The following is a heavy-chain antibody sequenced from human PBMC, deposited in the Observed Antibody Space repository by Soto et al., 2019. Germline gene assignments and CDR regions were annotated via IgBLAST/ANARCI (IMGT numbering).Heavy chain of an antibody. CDR3: SRDRGYYDSSGYFDY. V-gene: IGHV3-11*01. Sequence: QVQLVESGGGLVKPGGSLRLSCAASGFTFSDYYMSWIRQAPGKGLEWVSYISSSGDITYYADSVKGRVTISRDNAKNSLYLQMHNLRAEDAAVYYCSRDRGYYDSSGYFDYWGQGTLITVSS. CDR2: ISSSGDIT. D-gene: IGHD3-22*01. CDR1: GFTFSDYY. J-gene: IGHJ4*02.